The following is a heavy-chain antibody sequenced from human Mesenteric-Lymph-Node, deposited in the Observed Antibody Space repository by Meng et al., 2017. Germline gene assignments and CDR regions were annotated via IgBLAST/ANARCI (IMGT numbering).Heavy chain of an antibody. CDR1: GFTLSSFV. J-gene: IGHJ4*02. Sequence: QVPLVESVGGLDQPGRSLRLSCLASGFTLSSFVMNWGRQAPGKGLEWVAVISYASNNKSYAVSVKGRFSISRDNSKNTLYLQMNSPKTEDTAVYYCTNQLLDYWGQGTLVTVSS. CDR3: TNQLLDY. CDR2: ISYASNNK. D-gene: IGHD1-26*01. V-gene: IGHV3-30*18.